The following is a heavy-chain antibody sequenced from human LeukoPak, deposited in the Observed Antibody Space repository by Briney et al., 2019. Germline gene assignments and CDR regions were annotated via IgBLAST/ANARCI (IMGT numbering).Heavy chain of an antibody. V-gene: IGHV3-23*01. Sequence: TGGSLRLSCAASGFTFSSYAMSWVRQAPGEGLEWVSAISGSGGSTYYADSVKGRFTISRDNSKNTLYLQMNSLRAEDTAVYYCAKVLSPNYYFDYWGQGTLVTVSS. J-gene: IGHJ4*02. CDR3: AKVLSPNYYFDY. D-gene: IGHD4/OR15-4a*01. CDR1: GFTFSSYA. CDR2: ISGSGGST.